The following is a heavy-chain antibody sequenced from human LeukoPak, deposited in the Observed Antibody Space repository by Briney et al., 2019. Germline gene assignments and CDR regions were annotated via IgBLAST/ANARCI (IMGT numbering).Heavy chain of an antibody. CDR2: IIPIFGTA. D-gene: IGHD3-22*01. V-gene: IGHV1-69*05. CDR1: GGTFSSYA. Sequence: ASAKVSCKASGGTFSSYAISWVRQAPGQGLEWMGRIIPIFGTANYAQKFQGRVTITTDESTSTAYMELSSLRSEDTAVYYCAGASISLTYYYDSSGFDYFDYWGQGTLVTVSS. J-gene: IGHJ4*02. CDR3: AGASISLTYYYDSSGFDYFDY.